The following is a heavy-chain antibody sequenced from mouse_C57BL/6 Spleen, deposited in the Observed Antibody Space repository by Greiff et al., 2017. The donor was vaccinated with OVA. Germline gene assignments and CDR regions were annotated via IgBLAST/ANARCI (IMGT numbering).Heavy chain of an antibody. Sequence: VQGVESGPGLVAPSQSLSITCTVSGFSLTSYGVHWVRQPPGKGLEWLVVIWSDGSTTYNSALKSRLSISKDNSKIQVFLKMNSLHTDDTAMYYCARHYYGSSWYFDVWGTGTTVTVSS. V-gene: IGHV2-6-1*01. CDR2: IWSDGST. CDR3: ARHYYGSSWYFDV. J-gene: IGHJ1*03. D-gene: IGHD1-1*01. CDR1: GFSLTSYG.